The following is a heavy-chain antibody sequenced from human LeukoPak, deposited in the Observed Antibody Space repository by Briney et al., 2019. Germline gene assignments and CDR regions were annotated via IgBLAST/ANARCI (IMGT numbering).Heavy chain of an antibody. CDR2: IKQDGSQK. D-gene: IGHD1-1*01. CDR3: ARDLEYGTRSLFVL. V-gene: IGHV3-7*01. J-gene: IGHJ4*02. Sequence: PGGSLRLSCAASGFTFSSYWMSWVRQAPGKGLEWVANIKQDGSQKYHMDSVKGRFVISRDNAKNSLYLQMNSLRDEDTAVYYCARDLEYGTRSLFVLWGQGTLVTVSS. CDR1: GFTFSSYW.